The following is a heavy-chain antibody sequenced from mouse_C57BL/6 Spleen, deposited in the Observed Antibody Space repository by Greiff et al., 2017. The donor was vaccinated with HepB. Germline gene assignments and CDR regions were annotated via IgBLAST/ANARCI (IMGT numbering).Heavy chain of an antibody. J-gene: IGHJ2*01. CDR3: AREDYGGADY. V-gene: IGHV1-82*01. D-gene: IGHD2-4*01. CDR1: GYAFSSSW. CDR2: IYPGDGDT. Sequence: QVQLQQSGPELVKPGASVKISCKASGYAFSSSWMNWVKQRPGKGLEWIGLIYPGDGDTNYNGKFKGKATLTADKSSSTAYMQLSSLTSEDSAVYFCAREDYGGADYWGQGTTLTVSS.